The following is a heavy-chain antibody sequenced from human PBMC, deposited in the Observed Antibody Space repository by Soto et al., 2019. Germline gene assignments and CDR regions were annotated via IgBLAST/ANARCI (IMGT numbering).Heavy chain of an antibody. D-gene: IGHD2-15*01. CDR1: GFTFSSYA. V-gene: IGHV3-23*01. CDR3: AKDEGDIVVVVAATPFDY. J-gene: IGHJ4*02. Sequence: SLRLSCAASGFTFSSYAMSWVRQAPGKGLEWVSAISGSGGSTYYADSVKGRFTISRDNSKNTLYLQMNSLRAEDTAVYYCAKDEGDIVVVVAATPFDYWGQGTLVTVSS. CDR2: ISGSGGST.